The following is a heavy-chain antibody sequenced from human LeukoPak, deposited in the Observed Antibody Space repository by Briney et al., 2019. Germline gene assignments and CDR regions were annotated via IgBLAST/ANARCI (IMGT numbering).Heavy chain of an antibody. J-gene: IGHJ4*02. CDR1: GFTFSSYG. CDR2: IWYDGSNK. D-gene: IGHD6-19*01. V-gene: IGHV3-33*01. CDR3: ASLSSSVAGTYYFDY. Sequence: AGRSLRLSCAASGFTFSSYGMHWVRQAPGKGLEWVAVIWYDGSNKYYADSVKGRFTISRDNSKNTLYLQMNSLRAEDTAVYYCASLSSSVAGTYYFDYWGQGTLVTVSS.